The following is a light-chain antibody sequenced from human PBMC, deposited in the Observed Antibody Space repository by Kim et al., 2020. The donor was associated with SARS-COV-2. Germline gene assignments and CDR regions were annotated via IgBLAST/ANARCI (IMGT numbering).Light chain of an antibody. CDR1: QNIGFA. CDR3: QQFDSSSSLT. CDR2: RTS. Sequence: FVGDRVTITCRASQNIGFALAWYQQKAGKAPTLLIYRTSSLERGVPSRFNGSGSETEFTLTISGLQPDDVATYYCQQFDSSSSLTFGGWTKVDIK. V-gene: IGKV1-5*03. J-gene: IGKJ4*01.